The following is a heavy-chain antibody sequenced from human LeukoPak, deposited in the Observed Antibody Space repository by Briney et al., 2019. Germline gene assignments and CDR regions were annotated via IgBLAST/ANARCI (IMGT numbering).Heavy chain of an antibody. Sequence: SQTLSLTCAVSGGSISSGGYSWSWIRQPPGKGLEWIGYIYHSVSTYYNPSLKSRVTISVDRSKNQFSLKLSSVTAADTAVYYCARGRFGEPIDYWGQGTLVTVSS. CDR1: GGSISSGGYS. V-gene: IGHV4-30-2*01. D-gene: IGHD3-10*01. CDR3: ARGRFGEPIDY. CDR2: IYHSVST. J-gene: IGHJ4*02.